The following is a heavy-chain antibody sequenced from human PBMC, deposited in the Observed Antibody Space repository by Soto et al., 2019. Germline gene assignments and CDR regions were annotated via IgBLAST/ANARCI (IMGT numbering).Heavy chain of an antibody. CDR2: IKKDGSEK. J-gene: IGHJ6*02. CDR3: ARLEMIDDFWSGYYFPTYYYYGMDV. CDR1: GFTFSNYW. V-gene: IGHV3-7*01. D-gene: IGHD3-3*01. Sequence: LRLSCAASGFTFSNYWLSWVRQAPGKGLEWVANIKKDGSEKYYVGSVVGRFTISRDNAENSLYLQMNSLRAEDTAVYYCARLEMIDDFWSGYYFPTYYYYGMDVWGQGTTVTVSS.